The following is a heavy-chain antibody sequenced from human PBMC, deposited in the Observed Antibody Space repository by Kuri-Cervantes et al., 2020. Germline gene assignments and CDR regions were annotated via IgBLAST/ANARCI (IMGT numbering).Heavy chain of an antibody. D-gene: IGHD3-3*01. Sequence: ASVKVSCKASGYTFANCALHWVRQAPGQRLEWMGWINAGNGNTKYSQKFQGRVTMTRDTPARTAYMELSSLSSEDTAVYYCARDLRLSSYSGYAFDIWGQGTKVTVSS. CDR2: INAGNGNT. CDR3: ARDLRLSSYSGYAFDI. CDR1: GYTFANCA. J-gene: IGHJ3*02. V-gene: IGHV1-3*01.